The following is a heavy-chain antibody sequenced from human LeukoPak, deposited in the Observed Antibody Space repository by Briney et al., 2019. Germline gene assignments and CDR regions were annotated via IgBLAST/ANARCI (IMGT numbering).Heavy chain of an antibody. Sequence: TSETLSLTCTVSGGSISSSSYYWGWIRQPPGKGLEWIGSIYYSGSTYYNPSLKSRVTISEDTSKNQFSLKLTSVTAADTALYYCARRLWFGERGGLDYWGQGTLVTVSS. D-gene: IGHD3-10*01. J-gene: IGHJ4*02. CDR1: GGSISSSSYY. V-gene: IGHV4-39*01. CDR3: ARRLWFGERGGLDY. CDR2: IYYSGST.